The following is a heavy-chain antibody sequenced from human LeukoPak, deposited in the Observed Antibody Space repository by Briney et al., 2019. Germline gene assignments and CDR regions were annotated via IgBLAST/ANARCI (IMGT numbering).Heavy chain of an antibody. CDR3: AARTSHDYGDAFDI. CDR1: GYRFITFG. D-gene: IGHD4-17*01. CDR2: IVVGSGNT. V-gene: IGHV1-58*02. Sequence: SVKVSCKTSGYRFITFGINWVRQAPGQGLEWIGWIVVGSGNTNYAQKFQERVTITRDMSTSTAYMELSSLRSEDTAVYYCAARTSHDYGDAFDIWGQGTMVTVSS. J-gene: IGHJ3*02.